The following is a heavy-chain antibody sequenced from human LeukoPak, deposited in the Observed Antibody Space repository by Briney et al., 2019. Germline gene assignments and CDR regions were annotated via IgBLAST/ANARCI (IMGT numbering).Heavy chain of an antibody. V-gene: IGHV4-61*02. Sequence: TSETLSLTCTVSGGSISSGSYYWRWIRQPAGKGLEWIARIYTSGSTNYNPSLKSRLTISVDTSKNQFSLKLSSVTAADTAVYYCARSPLYYDSSGYYGRDYWGKGTLVTVSS. J-gene: IGHJ4*02. CDR1: GGSISSGSYY. D-gene: IGHD3-22*01. CDR3: ARSPLYYDSSGYYGRDY. CDR2: IYTSGST.